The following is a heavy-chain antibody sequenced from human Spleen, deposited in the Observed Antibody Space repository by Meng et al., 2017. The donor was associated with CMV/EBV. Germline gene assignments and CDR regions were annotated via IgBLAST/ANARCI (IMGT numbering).Heavy chain of an antibody. D-gene: IGHD6-6*01. CDR3: ARDHGSSSPKWLDS. CDR1: CFIFSSHT. Sequence: ASCFIFSSHTMSWVRQAPREGLGWISSISSGSSYRHYADVVEGRYNISRDDADNSLYLQMNNLRAEDTAIYYCARDHGSSSPKWLDSWGQGTLVTVSS. CDR2: ISSGSSYR. J-gene: IGHJ5*01. V-gene: IGHV3-21*01.